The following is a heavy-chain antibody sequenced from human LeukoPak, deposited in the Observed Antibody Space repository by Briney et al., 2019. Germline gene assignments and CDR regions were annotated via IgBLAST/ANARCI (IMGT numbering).Heavy chain of an antibody. CDR2: ISSSGSTL. CDR3: ARGSYRPDY. V-gene: IGHV3-48*03. J-gene: IGHJ4*02. Sequence: GGSLRLSCAASGFTFSSYEMNWVRQAPGKGLEWVSYISSSGSTLYYADSVKGRFTVSRDNAENSLYLQMNSLRAEDTAVYYCARGSYRPDYWGQGTLVTVSS. CDR1: GFTFSSYE. D-gene: IGHD1-26*01.